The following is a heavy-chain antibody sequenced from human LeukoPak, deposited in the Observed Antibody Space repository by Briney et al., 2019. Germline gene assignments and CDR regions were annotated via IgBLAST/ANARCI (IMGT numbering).Heavy chain of an antibody. J-gene: IGHJ4*02. D-gene: IGHD2-2*01. V-gene: IGHV3-7*01. CDR2: IKQDGSEK. Sequence: GGSLRLSCAASGFTFSTYWMSWVRQAPGKGLEWVANIKQDGSEKYYADSVKGRFTISRDNAKNSLYLQMNSLRAEDTAVYYCARLGYCSSTSCYAGLDYWGQGTLVTVSS. CDR1: GFTFSTYW. CDR3: ARLGYCSSTSCYAGLDY.